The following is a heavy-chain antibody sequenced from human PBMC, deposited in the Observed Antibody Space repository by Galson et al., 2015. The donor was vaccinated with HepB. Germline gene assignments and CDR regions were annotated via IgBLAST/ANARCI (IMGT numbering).Heavy chain of an antibody. Sequence: SVKVSCKASGGTFSSYAISWVRQAPGQGLEWMGGIIPIFGTANYAQKFQGRVTITADESTSTAYMELSSLRSEDTAVYYCARLEADYYGSGSYRAPYGMDVWGQGTTVTVSS. CDR2: IIPIFGTA. J-gene: IGHJ6*02. V-gene: IGHV1-69*13. CDR3: ARLEADYYGSGSYRAPYGMDV. CDR1: GGTFSSYA. D-gene: IGHD3-10*01.